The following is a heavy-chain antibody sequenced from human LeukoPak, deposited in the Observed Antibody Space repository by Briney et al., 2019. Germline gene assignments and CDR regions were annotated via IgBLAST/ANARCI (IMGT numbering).Heavy chain of an antibody. CDR2: IYHSGST. J-gene: IGHJ2*01. Sequence: PSETLSLTCAVSGGSISSSNWWSWVRQPPGKGLEWIGEIYHSGSTNYNPSLKSRVTISVDTSKNQFSLKLSSVTAADTAVYYCARRSRYDWYFDLWGRGTLVTVSS. CDR1: GGSISSSNW. V-gene: IGHV4-4*02. CDR3: ARRSRYDWYFDL. D-gene: IGHD3-16*01.